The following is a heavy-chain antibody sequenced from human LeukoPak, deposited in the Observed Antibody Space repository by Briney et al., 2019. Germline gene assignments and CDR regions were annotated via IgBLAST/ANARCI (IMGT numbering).Heavy chain of an antibody. Sequence: PGGSLRLSCAASGFTFNTFNMNWVRQAPGKGLEWVSSITSGGDYIYYADSVKGRFTVSRDDSMNMVYLQMNSLRAEDTAVYYCARAARIRATGSWELDPWGQGTLVTVSS. D-gene: IGHD6-13*01. CDR3: ARAARIRATGSWELDP. CDR2: ITSGGDYI. CDR1: GFTFNTFN. V-gene: IGHV3-21*04. J-gene: IGHJ5*02.